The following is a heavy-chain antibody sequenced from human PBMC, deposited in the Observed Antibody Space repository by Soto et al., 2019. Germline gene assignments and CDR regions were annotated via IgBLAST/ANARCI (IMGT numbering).Heavy chain of an antibody. CDR1: GYSFTSYW. V-gene: IGHV5-51*03. J-gene: IGHJ4*02. Sequence: GESLKISCKGSGYSFTSYWIGWVRQMPGKGLEWMGIIYPGDSDTRYSPSFQGQVTISADKSISTAYLQWSSLKASDTAMYYCARRRYCSGGSCYDGRVDYWGQGTLVTVSS. CDR3: ARRRYCSGGSCYDGRVDY. D-gene: IGHD2-15*01. CDR2: IYPGDSDT.